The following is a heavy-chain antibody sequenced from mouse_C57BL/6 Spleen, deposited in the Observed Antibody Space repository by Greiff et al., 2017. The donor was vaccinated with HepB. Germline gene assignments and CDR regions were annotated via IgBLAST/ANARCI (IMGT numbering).Heavy chain of an antibody. J-gene: IGHJ4*01. CDR1: GFTFSDYG. Sequence: EVQVVESGGGLVKPGGSLKLSCAASGFTFSDYGMHWVRQAPEKGLEWVAYISSGSSTIYYAETVNGRFTISRDNAKNTLFLQMTSLSSEDTAMYYCARQGAMDYWGQGTSVTVSS. V-gene: IGHV5-17*01. CDR3: ARQGAMDY. CDR2: ISSGSSTI.